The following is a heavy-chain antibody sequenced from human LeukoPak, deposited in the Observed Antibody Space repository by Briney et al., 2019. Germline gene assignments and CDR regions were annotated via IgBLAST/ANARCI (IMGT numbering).Heavy chain of an antibody. J-gene: IGHJ4*02. V-gene: IGHV3-30*18. Sequence: PGGSLRLSCAASGFTFSSYGMHWVRQAPGKGLEWVAVISYDGSNKYYADSVKGRFTISRDNSKNTLYLQMNSLRAEDTAVYYCAKDSDWELLVDYWGQRTLVTVSS. D-gene: IGHD1-26*01. CDR1: GFTFSSYG. CDR2: ISYDGSNK. CDR3: AKDSDWELLVDY.